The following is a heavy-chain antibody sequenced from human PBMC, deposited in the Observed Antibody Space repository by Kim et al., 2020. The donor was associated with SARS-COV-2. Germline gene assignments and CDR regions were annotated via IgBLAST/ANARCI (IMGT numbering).Heavy chain of an antibody. J-gene: IGHJ4*02. CDR3: ARGTISSWYSLDS. CDR2: TYYRSKWYN. V-gene: IGHV6-1*01. D-gene: IGHD6-13*01. CDR1: GDTVSSNSAA. Sequence: SQTLSLTCAISGDTVSSNSAAWNWLRQSPSRGLEWLGRTYYRSKWYNDYAVSVKSRIIINPDTSKNQFSLQLNSVTPEDTAVYYCARGTISSWYSLDSWGQGTLVTVSS.